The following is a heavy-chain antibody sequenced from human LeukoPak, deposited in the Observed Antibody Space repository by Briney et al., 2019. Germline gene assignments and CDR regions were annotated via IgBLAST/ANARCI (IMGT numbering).Heavy chain of an antibody. V-gene: IGHV3-30-3*01. D-gene: IGHD1-26*01. CDR3: ARGLRRYGGSGPFDY. CDR2: ISYDGSNK. CDR1: GFTFSSYA. Sequence: GRSLRLSCAASGFTFSSYAMHWVRQAPGKGLEWVAAISYDGSNKYYADSVKGRFTISRDNSKNTLYLQMNSLRAGDTAVYYCARGLRRYGGSGPFDYWGQGTLVTVSS. J-gene: IGHJ4*02.